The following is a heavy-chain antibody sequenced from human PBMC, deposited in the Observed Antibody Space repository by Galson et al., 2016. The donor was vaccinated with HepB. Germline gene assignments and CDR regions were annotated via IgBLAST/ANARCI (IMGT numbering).Heavy chain of an antibody. CDR1: GYRFTTYW. J-gene: IGHJ5*02. CDR3: ARSMPKTSSWFVRWFDP. Sequence: QSGAEVKKPGESLKISCKGSGYRFTTYWIGWVRQMPGEGLEWIGYIYNSGNTYYNPSLKSRISISVDTSTNQFSLELTSVTAADTAVYYCARSMPKTSSWFVRWFDPWGQGSLVTVSS. V-gene: IGHV5-51*01. D-gene: IGHD6-13*01. CDR2: IYNSGNT.